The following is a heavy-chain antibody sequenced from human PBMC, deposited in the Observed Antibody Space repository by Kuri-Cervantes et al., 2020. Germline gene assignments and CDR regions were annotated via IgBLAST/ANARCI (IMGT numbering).Heavy chain of an antibody. CDR1: GYSFTSYW. J-gene: IGHJ5*02. CDR2: IYPGDSDT. CDR3: ARLSIAAAGTQWGNWFDP. V-gene: IGHV5-51*01. Sequence: GGSLRLSCKGSGYSFTSYWIGWARQMPGKGLEWMGIIYPGDSDTRYSPSFQGQVTISADKSISTAYLQWSSLKASDTAMYYCARLSIAAAGTQWGNWFDPWGQGTLVTVSS. D-gene: IGHD6-13*01.